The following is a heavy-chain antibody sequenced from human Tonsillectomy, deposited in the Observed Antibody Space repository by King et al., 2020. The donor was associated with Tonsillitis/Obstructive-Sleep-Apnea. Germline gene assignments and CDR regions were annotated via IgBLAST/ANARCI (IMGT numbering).Heavy chain of an antibody. V-gene: IGHV3-74*01. CDR1: GFTFGSHW. CDR2: IRGDGVET. D-gene: IGHD2-15*01. CDR3: AKGGTSYSVPLHS. J-gene: IGHJ5*02. Sequence: VQLVESGGGLVQPGWSLRLSCAASGFTFGSHWMHWVRQEPGKGLVWVSRIRGDGVETNYADSVKGRFTISRDNTRNTLYVQMNSLTDADTAVYYCAKGGTSYSVPLHSWGQGTLVTVSP.